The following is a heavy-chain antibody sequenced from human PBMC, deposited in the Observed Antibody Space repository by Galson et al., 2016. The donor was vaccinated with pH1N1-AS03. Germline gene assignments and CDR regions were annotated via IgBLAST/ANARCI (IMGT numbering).Heavy chain of an antibody. D-gene: IGHD5-12*01. CDR2: INQRGSES. V-gene: IGHV3-7*01. CDR3: ARDLGGYDPFDY. Sequence: LRLSCAASGFTFNTYWMHWVRPAPGQGLEWVANINQRGSESHYVESVKGRFTVSRDNAKSSLFLQMNSLRVEDTAVYYCARDLGGYDPFDYWGQGTRVTVSS. J-gene: IGHJ4*02. CDR1: GFTFNTYW.